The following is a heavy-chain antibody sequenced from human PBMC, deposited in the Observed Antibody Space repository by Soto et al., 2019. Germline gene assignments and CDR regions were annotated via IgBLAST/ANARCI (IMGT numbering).Heavy chain of an antibody. J-gene: IGHJ6*02. CDR1: GYSLTSYG. V-gene: IGHV1-18*04. D-gene: IGHD1-20*01. CDR2: ISAYNGNT. CDR3: ARDPPITGSLRGTPLMAV. Sequence: QIQLVQSGAEVKKPGASVKVSCKASGYSLTSYGISWVRQAPGQGLEWMGWISAYNGNTNYEQKFQGRVAMTTDTSTNTAYLELRTLRSDDAAVYYCARDPPITGSLRGTPLMAVWGQGTTVTVSS.